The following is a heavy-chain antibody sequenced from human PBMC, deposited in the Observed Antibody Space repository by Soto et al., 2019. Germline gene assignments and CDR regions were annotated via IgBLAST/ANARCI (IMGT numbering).Heavy chain of an antibody. Sequence: QVQLVQSGAEVKKPGASVKVSCKASGYAFTRYDMHWVRQAPGQGLEWMGIINPNGGSTSYAQKCQGRVTMXXXTXXSIVYMELSSLRSEDTAVYYCARDGIAVAGTDFDYWGQGTLVTVSS. CDR2: INPNGGST. D-gene: IGHD6-19*01. J-gene: IGHJ4*02. CDR3: ARDGIAVAGTDFDY. V-gene: IGHV1-46*01. CDR1: GYAFTRYD.